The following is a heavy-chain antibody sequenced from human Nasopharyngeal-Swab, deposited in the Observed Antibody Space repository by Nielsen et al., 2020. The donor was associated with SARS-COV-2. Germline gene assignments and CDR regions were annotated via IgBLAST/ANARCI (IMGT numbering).Heavy chain of an antibody. V-gene: IGHV3-74*01. Sequence: GGSLRLSCAASGFTFSSYWMHWVRQAPGKGLVWVSRISIDGSSTSYADSVKGRFTISRDNAKNTLHLQMNSLRAEDTAVYYCAKRDCSNAVCRYYFDYWGQGTLVTVSS. CDR2: ISIDGSST. CDR3: AKRDCSNAVCRYYFDY. D-gene: IGHD2-8*01. CDR1: GFTFSSYW. J-gene: IGHJ4*02.